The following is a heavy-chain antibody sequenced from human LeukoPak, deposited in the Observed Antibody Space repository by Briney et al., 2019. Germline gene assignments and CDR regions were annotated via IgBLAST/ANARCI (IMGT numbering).Heavy chain of an antibody. D-gene: IGHD4-17*01. CDR3: ARERDYGDYEWRSGDY. CDR2: IDSSSSNI. J-gene: IGHJ4*02. V-gene: IGHV3-21*01. Sequence: RSGGSLRLSCAASGFTFSYYSMNWVRQSPVKGLQWVSSIDSSSSNIYYADSVKGRFTISRDNAKNSLYLQMNSLRAEDTAVYYCARERDYGDYEWRSGDYWGQGTLVTVSS. CDR1: GFTFSYYS.